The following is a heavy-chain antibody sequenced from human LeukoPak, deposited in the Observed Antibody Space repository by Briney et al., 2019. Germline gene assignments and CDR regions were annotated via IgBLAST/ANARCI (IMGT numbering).Heavy chain of an antibody. CDR2: IWYDGSNK. CDR1: GFTFSSYG. CDR3: GPLEYSSSTVSGDAFDI. Sequence: PGGSLRLSCAASGFTFSSYGMHWVRQAPGKGLEWVAVIWYDGSNKYYADSVKGRFAISRDNSKNTLYLQMNSLRAEDTAVYYCGPLEYSSSTVSGDAFDIWGQGTMVTVSS. D-gene: IGHD6-6*01. J-gene: IGHJ3*02. V-gene: IGHV3-33*08.